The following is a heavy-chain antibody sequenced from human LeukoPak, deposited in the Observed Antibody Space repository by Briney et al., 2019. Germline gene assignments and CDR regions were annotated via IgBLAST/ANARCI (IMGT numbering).Heavy chain of an antibody. J-gene: IGHJ4*02. V-gene: IGHV5-51*01. CDR2: IHSADSNT. CDR1: GYSFTNYW. Sequence: GESLKISCKDSGYSFTNYWIGWVRQLPGKGLEWMGIIHSADSNTKYSPSFQGQVTISADKSISTAYLQWSGLKASDTAMYYCAGARHGDYRWDYWGQGTLVTVSS. CDR3: AGARHGDYRWDY. D-gene: IGHD4-17*01.